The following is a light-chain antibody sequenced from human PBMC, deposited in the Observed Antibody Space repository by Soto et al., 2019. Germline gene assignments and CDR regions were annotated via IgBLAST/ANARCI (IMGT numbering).Light chain of an antibody. CDR3: SSYTNSNTRV. J-gene: IGLJ1*01. CDR1: NSDVGDYNY. Sequence: QSALTQSASVSGSPGQSITISCTGTNSDVGDYNYVSWYQQHPGKAPKLIIYEVSNRPSGISDRFSASKSGNTASLTISGLQAEDEADYYCSSYTNSNTRVFGTGTKGTVL. V-gene: IGLV2-14*01. CDR2: EVS.